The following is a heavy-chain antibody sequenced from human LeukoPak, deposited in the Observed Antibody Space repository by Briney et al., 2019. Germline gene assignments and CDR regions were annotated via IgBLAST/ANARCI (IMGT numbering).Heavy chain of an antibody. J-gene: IGHJ4*02. CDR2: IKQDGGEK. D-gene: IGHD3-3*01. Sequence: GGSLRLSCAASGFTFSSYWMSWVRQAPGKGLEWVANIKQDGGEKYYVDSVKGRFTISRDNAKNSLYLQMNSLRAEDTAVYYCARTQTYYDFWSGPLDPYFDYWGQGTLVTVSS. CDR3: ARTQTYYDFWSGPLDPYFDY. V-gene: IGHV3-7*01. CDR1: GFTFSSYW.